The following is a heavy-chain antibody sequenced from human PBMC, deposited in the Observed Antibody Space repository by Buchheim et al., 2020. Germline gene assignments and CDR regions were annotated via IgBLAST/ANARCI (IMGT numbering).Heavy chain of an antibody. Sequence: EVQLVESGGGLVQPGGSLRLSCAASGFTFSSYWMHWVRQAPGKGLVWVSRINSDGSSTSYADSVKGRFTISRDNSKNTLYLQMNSLRADDTAVYYCAREQEDIVVVPAAMDYYYYYGMDVWGQGTT. D-gene: IGHD2-2*01. CDR3: AREQEDIVVVPAAMDYYYYYGMDV. V-gene: IGHV3-74*01. CDR2: INSDGSST. J-gene: IGHJ6*02. CDR1: GFTFSSYW.